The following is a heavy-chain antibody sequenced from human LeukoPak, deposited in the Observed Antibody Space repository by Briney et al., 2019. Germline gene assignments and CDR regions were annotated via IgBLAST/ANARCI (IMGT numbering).Heavy chain of an antibody. CDR3: ARDYTSCYDY. Sequence: GASVKVSCKAYGYTFAGYSMHWVRQAPGQGLEWMGRINPNSGGANYAQKFQGRVTMTRDTSISTAYMELSRLRSDDTAVYYCARDYTSCYDYWGQGTLVTVSS. CDR1: GYTFAGYS. V-gene: IGHV1-2*06. CDR2: INPNSGGA. D-gene: IGHD2-2*01. J-gene: IGHJ4*02.